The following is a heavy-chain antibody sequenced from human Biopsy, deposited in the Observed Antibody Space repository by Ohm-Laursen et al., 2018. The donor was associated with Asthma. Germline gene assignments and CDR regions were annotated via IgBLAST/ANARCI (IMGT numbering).Heavy chain of an antibody. D-gene: IGHD3-16*02. J-gene: IGHJ5*02. Sequence: SQTLSLTCTVSGASIKTDDHYWSWLRQPPGKGLEWFGFIHYSGSTSYNPSLKGGVTISVDTSKNQFSLKLSSVTAADTAVYYCARGVITNWFDPWGQGTLVTVSS. V-gene: IGHV4-30-4*01. CDR1: GASIKTDDHY. CDR2: IHYSGST. CDR3: ARGVITNWFDP.